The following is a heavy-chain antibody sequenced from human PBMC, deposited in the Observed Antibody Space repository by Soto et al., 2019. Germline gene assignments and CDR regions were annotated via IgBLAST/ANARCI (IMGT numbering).Heavy chain of an antibody. CDR1: GFTFSSYS. D-gene: IGHD3-22*01. J-gene: IGHJ5*02. Sequence: EVQLVESGGGLVQPGGSLRLSCAASGFTFSSYSMNWVRQAPGKGLEWVSYISSSSSTIYYADSVKGRFTISRDNAKNSLYLQMNSLRDEDTAVYYCARDPRTISGYYSWCDPWGQGTLVTVSS. CDR3: ARDPRTISGYYSWCDP. V-gene: IGHV3-48*02. CDR2: ISSSSSTI.